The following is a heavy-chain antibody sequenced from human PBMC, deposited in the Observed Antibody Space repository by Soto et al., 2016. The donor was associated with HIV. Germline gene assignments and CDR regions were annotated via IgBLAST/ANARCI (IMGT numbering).Heavy chain of an antibody. J-gene: IGHJ4*02. D-gene: IGHD1-26*01. Sequence: EVQLVESGGGLVQPGGSLKLSCAASGFTFSGSGIHWVRQVSGKGLEWVGRIRSKTRNYATGYGASVKGRFIISRDDSRNMAYLQMNSLKTEDTAVYYCTSSENSGSYNWGQGTLVTVSP. V-gene: IGHV3-73*01. CDR2: IRSKTRNYAT. CDR3: TSSENSGSYN. CDR1: GFTFSGSG.